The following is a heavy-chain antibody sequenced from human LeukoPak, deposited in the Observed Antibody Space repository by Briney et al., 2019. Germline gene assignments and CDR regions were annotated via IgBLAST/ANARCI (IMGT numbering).Heavy chain of an antibody. Sequence: GGSLRLSCAASGFTFSTYDMHWVRQATGKGLGWVSGIGTAGDPYYADSVKGRFTISRENAKNSLDLQMNSLRAGDTAVYYCARAPPRYYYNGMDVWGKGTTVTVS. CDR1: GFTFSTYD. V-gene: IGHV3-13*05. D-gene: IGHD1-14*01. J-gene: IGHJ6*04. CDR3: ARAPPRYYYNGMDV. CDR2: IGTAGDP.